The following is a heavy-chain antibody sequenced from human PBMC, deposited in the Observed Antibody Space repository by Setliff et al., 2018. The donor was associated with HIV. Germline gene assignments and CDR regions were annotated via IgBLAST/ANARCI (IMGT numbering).Heavy chain of an antibody. CDR1: GYTFTDYY. CDR3: AREREIVGAGNYMDV. Sequence: ASVKVSCKASGYTFTDYYMHWVQQAPGKGLEWMGRVDPEDGETIYAEKFQGRVTITADTSTDTAYMELSSLRSEDTAVYYCAREREIVGAGNYMDVWGKGTTVTVSS. V-gene: IGHV1-69-2*01. J-gene: IGHJ6*03. D-gene: IGHD1-26*01. CDR2: VDPEDGET.